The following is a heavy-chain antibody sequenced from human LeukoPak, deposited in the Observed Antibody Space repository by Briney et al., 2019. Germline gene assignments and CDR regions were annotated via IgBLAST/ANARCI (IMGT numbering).Heavy chain of an antibody. CDR2: LSSSGSAF. CDR3: ARDRKGIVVVPGHFDY. D-gene: IGHD2-2*01. Sequence: GGSLRLSCEDSGFTFRSYEMNWVRQAPGKGLEWIAYLSSSGSAFSYADSVKGRFTIARDNAKNSLYLQMNSLRAEDTAVYYCARDRKGIVVVPGHFDYWGQGTLVTVSS. CDR1: GFTFRSYE. V-gene: IGHV3-48*03. J-gene: IGHJ4*02.